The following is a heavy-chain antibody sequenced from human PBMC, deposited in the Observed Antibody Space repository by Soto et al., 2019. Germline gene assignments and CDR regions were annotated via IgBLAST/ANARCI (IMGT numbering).Heavy chain of an antibody. Sequence: SETLSLTCSVSGDAISNYYWSWIRQTPGRGLEWIGCVHESGSTDYNPSLRGRVIISLHTSKSQFSLSLRSATAADTATYYCARGTRALTTSFFPYWSQGTPVKSPQ. V-gene: IGHV4-59*03. CDR3: ARGTRALTTSFFPY. D-gene: IGHD1-1*01. CDR1: GDAISNYY. CDR2: VHESGST. J-gene: IGHJ4*02.